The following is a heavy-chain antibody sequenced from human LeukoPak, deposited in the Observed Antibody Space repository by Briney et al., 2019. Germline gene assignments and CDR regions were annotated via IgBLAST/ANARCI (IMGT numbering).Heavy chain of an antibody. V-gene: IGHV4-30-4*01. CDR2: IYYSGST. J-gene: IGHJ6*02. CDR1: GGSISSGDYY. Sequence: SETLSLTCTVSGGSISSGDYYWSWIRQPPGKGLEWIGYIYYSGSTYYNPSLKSRVTISVDTSKNQFSLKLSSVTAANTAVYYCAREGGGYSYGYSYYYYGMDVWGQGTTVTVSS. CDR3: AREGGGYSYGYSYYYYGMDV. D-gene: IGHD5-18*01.